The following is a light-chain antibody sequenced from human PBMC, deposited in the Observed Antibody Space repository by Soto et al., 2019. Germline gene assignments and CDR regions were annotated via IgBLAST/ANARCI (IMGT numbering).Light chain of an antibody. Sequence: LTQSPATLSVSPGDRATLSCRASQSVSSNVAWYQQKPGQAPRLLIYGASNRATGIPDRFSGSGSGTDFTLTISRLEPEDFAVYYCQQYGSSGTFGQGTKVDI. V-gene: IGKV3-20*01. CDR1: QSVSSN. CDR3: QQYGSSGT. CDR2: GAS. J-gene: IGKJ1*01.